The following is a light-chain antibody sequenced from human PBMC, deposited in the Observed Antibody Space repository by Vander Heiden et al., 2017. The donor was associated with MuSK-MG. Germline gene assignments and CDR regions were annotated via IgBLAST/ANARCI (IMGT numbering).Light chain of an antibody. CDR2: DAS. Sequence: DIVLTQSPATLSLSPGERATLSCRASQSVARYLDWYQQKPGQAPRLLIYDASNRANGIPDRFSGSGSGTDFTLTSSSLEPEDFAVYYWQQRSNLLTFGGGTKVEFK. CDR3: QQRSNLLT. J-gene: IGKJ4*01. V-gene: IGKV3-11*01. CDR1: QSVARY.